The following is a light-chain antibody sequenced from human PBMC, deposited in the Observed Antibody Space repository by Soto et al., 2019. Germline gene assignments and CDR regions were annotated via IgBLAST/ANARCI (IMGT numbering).Light chain of an antibody. CDR1: RSDVGGYDY. CDR2: EVT. CDR3: SSYAGSNNFVV. J-gene: IGLJ2*01. Sequence: QSVLAQPPSASGSPGQSVTFSCTGTRSDVGGYDYVSWYQQHPGKAPKLMIYEVTKRPSGVPERFSGSKSGNTASLTVSGLQAEDEGYYYCSSYAGSNNFVVFGGGTKLTVL. V-gene: IGLV2-8*01.